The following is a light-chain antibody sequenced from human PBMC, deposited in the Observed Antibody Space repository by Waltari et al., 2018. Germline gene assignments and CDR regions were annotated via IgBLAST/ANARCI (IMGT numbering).Light chain of an antibody. CDR1: QGIVNW. Sequence: DIHMTQSPSSVSASVGDRVTITCRASQGIVNWLAWYQQKPGKAPELLSYRASTLHSGVPSRFSGSGSGTEFTLTISSLQPEDFATYYCQHGYTFPLAFGGGTKVE. J-gene: IGKJ4*01. CDR3: QHGYTFPLA. CDR2: RAS. V-gene: IGKV1-12*01.